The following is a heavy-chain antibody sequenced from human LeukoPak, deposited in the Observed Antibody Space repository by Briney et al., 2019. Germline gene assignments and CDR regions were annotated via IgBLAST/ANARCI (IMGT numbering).Heavy chain of an antibody. CDR2: LYYSWST. V-gene: IGHV4-39*01. CDR1: GGSISSSNYS. J-gene: IGHJ1*01. D-gene: IGHD2-2*01. CDR3: AGLYCSITSCRALGYVQH. Sequence: SETLSLTCTVSGGSISSSNYSWGWMRQPPVKGLEWIGSLYYSWSTYYNPSLKSRVTISVDTSKNQFSLKLSSVTAADTAVYYCAGLYCSITSCRALGYVQHWGQGTLVTVSS.